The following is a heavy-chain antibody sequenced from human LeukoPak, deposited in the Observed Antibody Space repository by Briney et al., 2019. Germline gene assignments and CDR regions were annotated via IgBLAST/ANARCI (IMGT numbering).Heavy chain of an antibody. CDR3: ARADSGIDY. V-gene: IGHV4-34*01. CDR1: GVSFSGYY. CDR2: INHSGST. Sequence: PSETLSLTCAVYGVSFSGYYWSWIRQPPGKGLEWIGEINHSGSTNYNPSLKSRVTISVDTSKNQFSLKLSSVTAADTAVYYCARADSGIDYWGQGTLVTVSS. D-gene: IGHD6-19*01. J-gene: IGHJ4*02.